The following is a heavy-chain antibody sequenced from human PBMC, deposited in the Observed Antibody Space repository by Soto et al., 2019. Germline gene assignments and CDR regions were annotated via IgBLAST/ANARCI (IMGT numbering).Heavy chain of an antibody. Sequence: ASVKVSCKASGVTFRSYAISWVRQAPGQGPEWMGGIIPIFGTANYAQKFQGRVTITADESTSTAYMELSSLRSEETAGYSRAIRPITGRTDYYYFYGMDVWGQGTTVPVSS. J-gene: IGHJ6*02. CDR2: IIPIFGTA. CDR1: GVTFRSYA. D-gene: IGHD1-20*01. CDR3: AIRPITGRTDYYYFYGMDV. V-gene: IGHV1-69*13.